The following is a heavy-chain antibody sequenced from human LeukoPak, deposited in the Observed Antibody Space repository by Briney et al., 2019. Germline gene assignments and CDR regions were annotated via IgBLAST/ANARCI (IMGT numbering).Heavy chain of an antibody. CDR3: ARAFYYDSSGNILDY. J-gene: IGHJ4*02. Sequence: SETLSLTCTVSGGSISSSSYYWGWIRQPPGKGLEWIGSIYYSGSTYYNPSLKSRVTISVDTSKNQFSLKLSSVTAADTAVYYCARAFYYDSSGNILDYWGQGTLVTVSS. D-gene: IGHD3-22*01. CDR2: IYYSGST. V-gene: IGHV4-39*01. CDR1: GGSISSSSYY.